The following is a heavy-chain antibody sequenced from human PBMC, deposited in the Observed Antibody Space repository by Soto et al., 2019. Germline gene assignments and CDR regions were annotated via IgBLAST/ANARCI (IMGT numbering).Heavy chain of an antibody. CDR1: GYTSTDYF. J-gene: IGHJ3*02. Sequence: ASVKVSCKASGYTSTDYFMNWMRQAPGQRLEWMGWINAGNGNTKYSQKLQGRVTITRDTSASTAYMQLRSLRSEDTAVYYCARDRVWTTVVTEGDSFHIWGPGTMVTVSS. CDR3: ARDRVWTTVVTEGDSFHI. V-gene: IGHV1-3*01. CDR2: INAGNGNT. D-gene: IGHD4-17*01.